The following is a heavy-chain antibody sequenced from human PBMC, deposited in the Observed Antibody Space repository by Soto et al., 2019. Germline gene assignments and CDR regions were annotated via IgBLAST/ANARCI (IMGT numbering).Heavy chain of an antibody. Sequence: ASVKVSCKASGYTFTSYDINWVRQATGQGLEWMGWMNPNSGNTGYALKFQGRVTMTRNTSISTAYMELSSLRSEDTAVYYCARGHYDFWSGNSYYFDYWGQGTLVTVYS. J-gene: IGHJ4*02. CDR2: MNPNSGNT. CDR1: GYTFTSYD. V-gene: IGHV1-8*01. CDR3: ARGHYDFWSGNSYYFDY. D-gene: IGHD3-3*01.